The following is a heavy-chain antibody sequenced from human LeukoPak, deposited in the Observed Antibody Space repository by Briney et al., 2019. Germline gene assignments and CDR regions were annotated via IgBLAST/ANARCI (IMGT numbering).Heavy chain of an antibody. Sequence: GGSLRLSCAASGFIFSSYEMNWVRQAPGKGLEWVSYISSSGSITYYADSVKRRITISRDNAKNSLYLQINSLRAEDTAVYYCARTAYGAAGEGYYYRYGMDVWGQGTTVTVSS. CDR3: ARTAYGAAGEGYYYRYGMDV. D-gene: IGHD6-13*01. V-gene: IGHV3-48*03. CDR2: ISSSGSIT. CDR1: GFIFSSYE. J-gene: IGHJ6*02.